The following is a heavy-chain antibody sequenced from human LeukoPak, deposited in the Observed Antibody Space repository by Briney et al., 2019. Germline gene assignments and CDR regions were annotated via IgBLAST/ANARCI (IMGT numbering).Heavy chain of an antibody. CDR1: GLTVSSSS. CDR3: ARDGGFNGYDSLKRLYYCYGMDV. D-gene: IGHD5-12*01. V-gene: IGHV3-66*01. J-gene: IGHJ6*04. Sequence: GGSLGLSRAASGLTVSSSSMSWVRQAPGKGLEWDSVIYSGGTTYYADSVKDRFTISRDNSKNTLYLQMHSLRAEDTALYYCARDGGFNGYDSLKRLYYCYGMDVWGGGPRFAASS. CDR2: IYSGGTT.